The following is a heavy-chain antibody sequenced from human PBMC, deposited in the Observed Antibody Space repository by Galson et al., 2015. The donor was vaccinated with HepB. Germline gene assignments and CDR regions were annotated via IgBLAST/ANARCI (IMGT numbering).Heavy chain of an antibody. Sequence: SVKVSCKASGGTFGSYSINWERQAPGQGLEWMGRIIPILGLTNYAQNFQGRVTFTADKSTSTVYMELSSLRSEDTAVYYCARDPYYDILTGYYYAFDIWGQGTLVTVSS. CDR2: IIPILGLT. D-gene: IGHD3-9*01. V-gene: IGHV1-69*04. CDR1: GGTFGSYS. J-gene: IGHJ3*02. CDR3: ARDPYYDILTGYYYAFDI.